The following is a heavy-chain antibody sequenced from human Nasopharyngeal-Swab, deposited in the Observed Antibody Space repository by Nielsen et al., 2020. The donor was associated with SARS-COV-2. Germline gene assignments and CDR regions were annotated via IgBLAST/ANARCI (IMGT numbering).Heavy chain of an antibody. V-gene: IGHV3-23*01. CDR1: GFTFKTKA. CDR2: IGNSDETT. Sequence: GSLRLPCAASGFTFKTKAMSWVPRAPGRGLEWVSAIGNSDETTYADSVRGRFTISRDTSNNKLNLQMTSLRAEDTGVYYCAKDVMRWAFDAWGQGAMVTVSS. D-gene: IGHD2-15*01. J-gene: IGHJ3*01. CDR3: AKDVMRWAFDA.